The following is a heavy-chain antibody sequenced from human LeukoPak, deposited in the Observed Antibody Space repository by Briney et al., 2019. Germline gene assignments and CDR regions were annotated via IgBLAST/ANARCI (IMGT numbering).Heavy chain of an antibody. V-gene: IGHV4-34*01. Sequence: SQTLSLTCSVYGGSFSGYYWSWIRQPPGKGLEWIGEINHSGSTNYNPSLKSRVTISVDTSKNQFSLKLSSATAADTAVYYCARAPVGDAFDIWGQGTMVTVSS. CDR2: INHSGST. J-gene: IGHJ3*02. CDR3: ARAPVGDAFDI. D-gene: IGHD2-15*01. CDR1: GGSFSGYY.